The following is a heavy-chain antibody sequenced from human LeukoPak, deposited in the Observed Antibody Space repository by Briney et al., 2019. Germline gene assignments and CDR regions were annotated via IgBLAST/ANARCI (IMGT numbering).Heavy chain of an antibody. J-gene: IGHJ4*02. Sequence: SETLSLTCAVHGGSFGDYYWSWVRQPAGKGLEWVGRIQTSGSTNYYPSRKSRVTMSVDTSKNRVSLKLSSVTAADTAVYYCARDLYYYGSGSYPQFDYWGQGTLVTVSS. CDR3: ARDLYYYGSGSYPQFDY. D-gene: IGHD3-10*01. CDR1: GGSFGDYY. CDR2: IQTSGST. V-gene: IGHV4-59*10.